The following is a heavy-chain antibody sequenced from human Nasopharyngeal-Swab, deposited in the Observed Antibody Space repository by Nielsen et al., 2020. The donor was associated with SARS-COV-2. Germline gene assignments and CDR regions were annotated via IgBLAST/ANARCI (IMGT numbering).Heavy chain of an antibody. J-gene: IGHJ3*02. CDR1: GFTLSNYW. CDR2: INTDASRT. V-gene: IGHV3-74*01. Sequence: GESLKISCAASGFTLSNYWIHWVRQTPGKGLLWVSRINTDASRTSYADSVKGRFTISRDNAKNTVYLQMNSLRGEDTAVYYCTRVGVHDAFDMWGQGTMVTVSS. CDR3: TRVGVHDAFDM.